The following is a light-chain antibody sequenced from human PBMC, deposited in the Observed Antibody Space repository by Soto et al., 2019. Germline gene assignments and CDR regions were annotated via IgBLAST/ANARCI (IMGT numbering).Light chain of an antibody. CDR2: GAS. CDR3: HQYGNSDMDT. V-gene: IGKV3-20*01. Sequence: ETVLTQSPGTLSLSPGERATLSCRASQSISSTHLAWYQQKSGQAPRLLIYGASSRATGIPDRFSGSGSGTDITLTINRLEPEDCSVYYCHQYGNSDMDTFGHGTKLEIK. J-gene: IGKJ2*01. CDR1: QSISSTH.